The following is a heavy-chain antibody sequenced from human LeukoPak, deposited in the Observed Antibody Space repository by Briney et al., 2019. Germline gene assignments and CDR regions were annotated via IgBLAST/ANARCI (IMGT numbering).Heavy chain of an antibody. CDR1: GFTFSSYA. CDR3: ARYTVGNYFDY. Sequence: GGSLRLSCAASGFTFSSYAMSWVRQAPGKGLEWVSAISGSGGSTYYADSVKGRLTISRDNFKNTLYLQMNSLRAEDTAVYYCARYTVGNYFDYWGQGTLVTVSS. CDR2: ISGSGGST. J-gene: IGHJ4*02. D-gene: IGHD5-18*01. V-gene: IGHV3-23*01.